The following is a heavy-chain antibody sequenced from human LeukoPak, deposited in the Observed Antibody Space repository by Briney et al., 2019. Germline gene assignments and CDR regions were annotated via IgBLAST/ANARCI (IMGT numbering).Heavy chain of an antibody. D-gene: IGHD6-19*01. CDR2: IRSSGDRS. CDR3: AREQSGSGGWYTVDY. Sequence: GGSLRLSCAASGFTLSTYSNSWVRQPPGKGLEWVSAIRSSGDRSYYADSVKGRFTISRDNSKDTLYLQMNSLRAEDTAVYFCAREQSGSGGWYTVDYWGQGTLVTVSS. CDR1: GFTLSTYS. J-gene: IGHJ4*02. V-gene: IGHV3-23*01.